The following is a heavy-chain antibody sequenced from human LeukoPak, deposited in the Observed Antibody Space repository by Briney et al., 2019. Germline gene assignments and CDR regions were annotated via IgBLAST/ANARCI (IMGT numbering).Heavy chain of an antibody. D-gene: IGHD4-11*01. CDR2: IWSDATNQ. V-gene: IGHV3-33*06. CDR3: AKDAQRGFDYRNSLEH. Sequence: PGGSLRLSCEASGFTFSHFGMHWVRQAPGKGLEWVAVIWSDATNQYYGDSVKGRFTISRDNFKKTVSLQMDSLRAEDTAVYYCAKDAQRGFDYRNSLEHWGQDPWSPSRQ. CDR1: GFTFSHFG. J-gene: IGHJ4*02.